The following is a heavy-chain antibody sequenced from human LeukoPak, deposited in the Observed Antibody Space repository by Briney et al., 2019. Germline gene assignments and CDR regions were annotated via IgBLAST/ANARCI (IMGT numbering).Heavy chain of an antibody. D-gene: IGHD2-15*01. Sequence: ASVKVSCKASGYTFTGYYMHWVRQAPGQGLEWMGWINPNSGDTNYAQKFQGRVTMTRDTSISTAYMELSRLRSDDTAVYYCARDPGYCSGGSCFNWFDPWGQGTLVTVSS. CDR3: ARDPGYCSGGSCFNWFDP. CDR1: GYTFTGYY. J-gene: IGHJ5*02. CDR2: INPNSGDT. V-gene: IGHV1-2*02.